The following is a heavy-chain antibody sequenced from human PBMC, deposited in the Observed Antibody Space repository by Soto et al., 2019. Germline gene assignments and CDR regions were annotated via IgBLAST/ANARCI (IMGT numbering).Heavy chain of an antibody. CDR1: RFTFSRSA. Sequence: QVQRVETGGGVVQPGRSLRLSCAASRFTFSRSAMHWVRQAPGKGLEWVAVISHDEHNKDYADSVKGRFTISRDNSKNTMSLQMNSLRAEYTAVYYCARGLDKSAGGAFDIWGQGTMVTVSS. CDR3: ARGLDKSAGGAFDI. CDR2: ISHDEHNK. D-gene: IGHD3-16*01. J-gene: IGHJ3*02. V-gene: IGHV3-33*01.